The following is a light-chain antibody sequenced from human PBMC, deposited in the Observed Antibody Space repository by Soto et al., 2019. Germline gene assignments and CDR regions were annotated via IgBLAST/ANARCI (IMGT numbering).Light chain of an antibody. CDR3: QVWDSSRNRV. CDR1: NLGSRS. CDR2: DDS. Sequence: SYELTQAPSVAVAPGQTARILCGGNNLGSRSVHWYQQRPGQAPVLVVYDDSDRPSGIPERFSGSKSGDTATLTITRVEAGDEADYYCQVWDSSRNRVFGGGTKLTVL. V-gene: IGLV3-21*02. J-gene: IGLJ2*01.